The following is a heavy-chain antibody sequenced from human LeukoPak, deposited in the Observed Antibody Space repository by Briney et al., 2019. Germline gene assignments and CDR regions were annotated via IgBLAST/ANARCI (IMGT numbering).Heavy chain of an antibody. CDR2: ISSSGSTI. J-gene: IGHJ4*02. CDR1: GFTFSDYY. CDR3: AREVAHGPFSGLYFDY. Sequence: GGSLRLSCAASGFTFSDYYMSWIRQAPGKGLEWVSYISSSGSTIYYADSVKGRFTISRDNAKNSLYLQMNSLRAEDTAVYYCAREVAHGPFSGLYFDYWGQGTLVTVSS. V-gene: IGHV3-11*01. D-gene: IGHD2-15*01.